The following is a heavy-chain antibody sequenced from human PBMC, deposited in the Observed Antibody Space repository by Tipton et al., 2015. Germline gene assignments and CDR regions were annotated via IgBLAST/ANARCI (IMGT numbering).Heavy chain of an antibody. CDR1: GGSINSGVYY. CDR3: ARAVAGTFDY. J-gene: IGHJ4*02. V-gene: IGHV4-61*02. D-gene: IGHD6-19*01. CDR2: IYTSGST. Sequence: TLSLTCTVSGGSINSGVYYWSWIRQLPGKGLEWIGRIYTSGSTNYNPSLKSRVTMSVDTSKNQFSLKLSSVTAADMAVYYCARAVAGTFDYWGQGTLVTVSS.